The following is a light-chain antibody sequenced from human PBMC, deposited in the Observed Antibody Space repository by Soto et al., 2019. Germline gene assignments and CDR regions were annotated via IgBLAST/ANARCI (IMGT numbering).Light chain of an antibody. CDR2: DVS. V-gene: IGLV2-14*03. CDR3: SSNTSSSTVV. J-gene: IGLJ2*01. Sequence: QSVLTQPASVSGSPGQSITISCTGTSSDVGGYNSVSWYQHHPGKAPKLMIYDVSNRPSGVSNRFSGSKSVNTASLTISGLQAEDEADYYCSSNTSSSTVVFGGGTKLTVL. CDR1: SSDVGGYNS.